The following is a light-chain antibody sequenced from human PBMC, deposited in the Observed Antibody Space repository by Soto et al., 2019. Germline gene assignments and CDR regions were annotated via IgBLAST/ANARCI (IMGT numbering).Light chain of an antibody. J-gene: IGKJ5*01. CDR2: WAS. Sequence: DIVMTQSPDSLAVSVGERATIKCKSGQSVLYSSNNKNYLAWYQQKLGQPPKLLIYWASTRESGVPDRFSGSGSGTDFTLTISRLQPEDVAVYVCQQYYDTLIPCGQGTRREIK. CDR1: QSVLYSSNNKNY. CDR3: QQYYDTLIP. V-gene: IGKV4-1*01.